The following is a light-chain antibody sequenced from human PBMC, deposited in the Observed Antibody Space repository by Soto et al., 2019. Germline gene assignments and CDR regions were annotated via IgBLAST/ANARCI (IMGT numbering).Light chain of an antibody. J-gene: IGKJ2*01. Sequence: DIQMTQSPVSLSASVGDRVTITCRASQNIFNWLAWYQQKPGKAPKLLMYGASSLQSGVPSRFSGGGSGTEFTLTIISLQPDDFATYYFQQYDSYPYTFGQGTKVDSK. V-gene: IGKV1-5*01. CDR1: QNIFNW. CDR2: GAS. CDR3: QQYDSYPYT.